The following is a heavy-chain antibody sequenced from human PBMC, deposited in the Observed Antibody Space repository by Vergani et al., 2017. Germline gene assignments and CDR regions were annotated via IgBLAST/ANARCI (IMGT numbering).Heavy chain of an antibody. Sequence: EVQLVESGGGLVQPGGSLRLSCAASGFTFSSYEMNWVRQAPGKGLEWVSYISSSGSTIYYADSVKGRFTISRDNAKNSLYLQMNSLRAEDTAVYYCARDSGPENTIFGVVNHYYYYYYMDVWGKGTTVTVSS. V-gene: IGHV3-48*03. CDR1: GFTFSSYE. CDR2: ISSSGSTI. J-gene: IGHJ6*03. D-gene: IGHD3-3*01. CDR3: ARDSGPENTIFGVVNHYYYYYYMDV.